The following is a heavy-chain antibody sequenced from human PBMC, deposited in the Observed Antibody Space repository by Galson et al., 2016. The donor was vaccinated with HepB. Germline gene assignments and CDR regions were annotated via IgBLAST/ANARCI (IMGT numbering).Heavy chain of an antibody. J-gene: IGHJ6*02. CDR1: GGSFTNHY. CDR2: INHSGST. V-gene: IGHV4-34*01. CDR3: ARGNPYGSGSSFYYYGLDV. Sequence: SETLSLTCAVYGGSFTNHYWSWIRQPPGKGLEYVGEINHSGSTNYNLSLKSRVTISADTSKNQFSLKLSSVTAADTAVYYCARGNPYGSGSSFYYYGLDVWGQGTTVTVSS. D-gene: IGHD3-10*01.